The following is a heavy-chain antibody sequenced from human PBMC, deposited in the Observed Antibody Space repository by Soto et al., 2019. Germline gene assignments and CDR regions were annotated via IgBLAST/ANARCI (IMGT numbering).Heavy chain of an antibody. CDR1: GSSISSSSYY. Sequence: SETLSLTCTVSGSSISSSSYYWGWIRQPPGKGLEWIGSIYYSGSTYYNPSLKSRVTISVDTSKNQFSLKLSSVTAADTAVYYCARQIDYSNYPPLWYYYYGMDVWGQGTTVTVSS. CDR2: IYYSGST. D-gene: IGHD4-4*01. V-gene: IGHV4-39*01. CDR3: ARQIDYSNYPPLWYYYYGMDV. J-gene: IGHJ6*02.